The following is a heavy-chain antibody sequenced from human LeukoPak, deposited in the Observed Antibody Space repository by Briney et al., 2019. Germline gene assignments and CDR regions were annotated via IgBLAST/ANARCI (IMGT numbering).Heavy chain of an antibody. D-gene: IGHD1-26*01. Sequence: ASVKVSCKASGGTFSSYAISWVRQAPGQGLEWMGGIIPIFGTANYAQEFQGRVTITADESTSTAYMELSSLRSEDTAVYYCARVVLGSGSYYTKGYYYYGMDVWGQGTTVTVSS. CDR2: IIPIFGTA. J-gene: IGHJ6*02. CDR1: GGTFSSYA. V-gene: IGHV1-69*01. CDR3: ARVVLGSGSYYTKGYYYYGMDV.